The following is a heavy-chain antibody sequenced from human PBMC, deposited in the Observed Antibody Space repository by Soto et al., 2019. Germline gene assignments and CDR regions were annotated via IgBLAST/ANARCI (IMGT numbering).Heavy chain of an antibody. V-gene: IGHV3-23*01. D-gene: IGHD5-12*01. Sequence: PSETLSLTCTVSGGSISISSYYWGWIRQPPGKGLEWVSGISASGGETYYGDSVKGRFTISRDNSKNTLYLQMNSLRAEDTAIYYCANDPRGPYFWGQGTRVTVSS. J-gene: IGHJ4*02. CDR2: ISASGGET. CDR3: ANDPRGPYF. CDR1: GGSISISSYY.